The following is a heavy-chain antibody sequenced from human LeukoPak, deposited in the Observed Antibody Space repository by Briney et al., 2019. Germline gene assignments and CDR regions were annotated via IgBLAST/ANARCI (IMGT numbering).Heavy chain of an antibody. CDR1: GYTFTSYY. D-gene: IGHD3-22*01. V-gene: IGHV1-46*01. CDR3: ARDGTSYMGSGWYYFDY. Sequence: ASVKVSCKASGYTFTSYYMHWVRQAPGQGLEWMGITNPSGGSTSYAQKFQGRVTMTRDTSTSTVYMELSSLRSEDTAVYYCARDGTSYMGSGWYYFDYWGQGTLVTVSS. J-gene: IGHJ4*02. CDR2: TNPSGGST.